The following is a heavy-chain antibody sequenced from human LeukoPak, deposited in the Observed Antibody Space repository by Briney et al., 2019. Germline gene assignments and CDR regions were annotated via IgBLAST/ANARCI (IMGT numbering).Heavy chain of an antibody. CDR1: GYTFTDYY. Sequence: GASVKVSCKASGYTFTDYYIHWVRQAPGQGLEWMGWINPNSGGTDYVQRFQGRVTMTRDTSITTAYMEVSRLRSDDTALYYCARDLPHESFDYWGQGTLVTVSS. J-gene: IGHJ4*02. CDR3: ARDLPHESFDY. CDR2: INPNSGGT. V-gene: IGHV1-2*02.